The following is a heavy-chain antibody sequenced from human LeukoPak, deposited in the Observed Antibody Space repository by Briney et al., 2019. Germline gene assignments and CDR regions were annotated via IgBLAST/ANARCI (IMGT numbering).Heavy chain of an antibody. D-gene: IGHD5-12*01. CDR3: ARDRSSGYSGSNDY. CDR1: RFTFRSYD. V-gene: IGHV3-48*03. CDR2: ISSSGSTI. Sequence: GGSLRLSCAASRFTFRSYDMNWVRQVPGKGLEWVSYISSSGSTIYYADSVKGRFTISRDNAKNSLYVQMNSLRAEDTAIYYCARDRSSGYSGSNDYWGQGTLVTVSS. J-gene: IGHJ4*02.